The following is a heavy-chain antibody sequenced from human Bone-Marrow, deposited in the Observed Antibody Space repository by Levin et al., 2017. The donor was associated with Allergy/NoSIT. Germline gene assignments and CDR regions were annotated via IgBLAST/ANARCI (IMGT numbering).Heavy chain of an antibody. CDR1: GGTFSSYT. Sequence: KISCKASGGTFSSYTISWVRQAPGQGLEWMGRIIPILGIANYAQKFQGRVTITADKSTSTAYMELSSLRPEDTAVYYCARGYGFGELFVYWGQGTLVTVSS. CDR2: IIPILGIA. J-gene: IGHJ4*02. D-gene: IGHD3-10*01. CDR3: ARGYGFGELFVY. V-gene: IGHV1-69*02.